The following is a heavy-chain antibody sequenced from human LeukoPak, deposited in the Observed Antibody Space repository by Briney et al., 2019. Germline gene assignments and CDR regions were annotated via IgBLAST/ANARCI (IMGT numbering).Heavy chain of an antibody. Sequence: SETLSLTCTVSGGSISSYYWSWIRQPPGKGLEWIGYIYYSGSTNYNPSLKSRVTISVDTSKNQFSLKLSSVTAADTAVYYCARHSSSWPYWYFDLWGRGTLVSVSS. D-gene: IGHD6-13*01. V-gene: IGHV4-59*01. CDR3: ARHSSSWPYWYFDL. CDR1: GGSISSYY. CDR2: IYYSGST. J-gene: IGHJ2*01.